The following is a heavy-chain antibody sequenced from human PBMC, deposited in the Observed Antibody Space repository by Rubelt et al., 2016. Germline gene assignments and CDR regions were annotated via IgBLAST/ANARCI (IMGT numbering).Heavy chain of an antibody. Sequence: EVQLLESGGGLVQPGGSLRLSCAASGFTFSSYAMSWVRQAPGKGLEWVSAISGSGGSTYYADSAKGRLTISRDNSKNTLYRQMNSLRAEDTAVYYCAKDIPSFEYSSSSPEEGYWGQGTLVTVSS. CDR3: AKDIPSFEYSSSSPEEGY. CDR1: GFTFSSYA. V-gene: IGHV3-23*01. CDR2: ISGSGGST. D-gene: IGHD6-6*01. J-gene: IGHJ4*02.